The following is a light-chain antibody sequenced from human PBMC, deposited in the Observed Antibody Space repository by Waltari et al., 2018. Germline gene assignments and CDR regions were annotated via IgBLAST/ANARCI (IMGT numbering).Light chain of an antibody. CDR1: SADIGAYHH. CDR2: DVS. CDR3: SSYAGSGSVV. V-gene: IGLV2-14*03. J-gene: IGLJ2*01. Sequence: QSALTQPASVSGSPGQSVTVSCPGTSADIGAYHHVSWYQQHPGKSPKLIIYDVSSRPSGVSSRFSGSKSGNTASLTLSGLQPEDEAHYYCSSYAGSGSVVFGGGTSLTVL.